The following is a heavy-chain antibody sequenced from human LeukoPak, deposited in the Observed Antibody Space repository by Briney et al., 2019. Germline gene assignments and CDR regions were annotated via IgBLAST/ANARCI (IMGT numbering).Heavy chain of an antibody. D-gene: IGHD1-26*01. CDR3: ANWELGAFDY. J-gene: IGHJ4*02. V-gene: IGHV3-7*05. Sequence: PGGSLRLSCAASGFTVSSNYMSWVRQAPGRGLGWVAYINQDGSEKHYVDSVKGRFTISRDNAKNSLYLQMNSLRAEDTAVYYCANWELGAFDYWGQGTLVTVSS. CDR1: GFTVSSNY. CDR2: INQDGSEK.